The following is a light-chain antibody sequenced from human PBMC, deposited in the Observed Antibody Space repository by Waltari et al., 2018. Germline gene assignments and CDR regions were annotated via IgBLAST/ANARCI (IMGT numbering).Light chain of an antibody. CDR2: KDM. J-gene: IGLJ1*01. V-gene: IGLV3-25*03. CDR3: QSADSSGIYV. Sequence: SYELTQPPSVSVSPGQTARITCSGPALAEHDGHWYPKRPGQAPVLVIYKDMERPSGIPERFSGSRSGKTVTLTISGVQAEDAADYYCQSADSSGIYVFGSGTQVTVL. CDR1: ALAEHD.